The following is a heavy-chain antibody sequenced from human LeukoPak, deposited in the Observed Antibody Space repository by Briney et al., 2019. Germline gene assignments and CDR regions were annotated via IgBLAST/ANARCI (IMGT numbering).Heavy chain of an antibody. J-gene: IGHJ4*02. Sequence: GASVKVSCKASGYTFTSYYMHWVRQAPGQGLEWMGWINPNSGGTNYAQKFQGRVTMTRDTSISTAYMEPSRLRSDDTAVYYCARDATNEYYDFWSGSPHFDYWGQGTLVTVSS. CDR3: ARDATNEYYDFWSGSPHFDY. V-gene: IGHV1-2*02. CDR2: INPNSGGT. D-gene: IGHD3-3*01. CDR1: GYTFTSYY.